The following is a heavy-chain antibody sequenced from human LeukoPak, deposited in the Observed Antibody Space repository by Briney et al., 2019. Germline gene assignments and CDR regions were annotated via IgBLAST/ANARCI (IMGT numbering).Heavy chain of an antibody. CDR2: ISGTVGFI. V-gene: IGHV3-11*01. Sequence: GGSLRLSCVASGFTFSDYHMSWLRQAPGKGPEWLAYISGTVGFIEYAESVKGRFTISRDNANNSLSLQMSSLRVEDTAVYYCAREDIMIKSTPDNWFDPWGQGTLVTVSS. D-gene: IGHD3-16*01. J-gene: IGHJ5*02. CDR3: AREDIMIKSTPDNWFDP. CDR1: GFTFSDYH.